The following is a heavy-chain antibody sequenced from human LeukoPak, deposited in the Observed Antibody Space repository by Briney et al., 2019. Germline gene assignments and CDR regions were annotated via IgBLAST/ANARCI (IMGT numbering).Heavy chain of an antibody. CDR1: GFTFSSYG. D-gene: IGHD5-24*01. J-gene: IGHJ4*02. CDR3: TRVGYIGEGIDY. V-gene: IGHV3-7*04. Sequence: TGGSQRLSCAASGFTFSSYGMHWVRQAPGKGLEWVANIKQDGSKKSYVDSVKGRFTISRDNAKNSLYLQMNSLRAEDTAIYYCTRVGYIGEGIDYWGQGTLVTVSS. CDR2: IKQDGSKK.